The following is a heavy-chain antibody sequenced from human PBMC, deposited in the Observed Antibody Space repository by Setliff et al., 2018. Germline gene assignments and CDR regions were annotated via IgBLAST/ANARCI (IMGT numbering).Heavy chain of an antibody. D-gene: IGHD4-17*01. J-gene: IGHJ4*02. Sequence: PSETLSLTCTVSGGSISGASIRSYYWSWIRQPPGKGLEFIGYVYYSGSTNYNPSLKSRVTISVDTSKNHFSLKLSSVAAADTAVYYCAGSTVTQVDYWGQGTLVTVSS. CDR2: VYYSGST. CDR3: AGSTVTQVDY. V-gene: IGHV4-59*08. CDR1: GGSISGASIRSYY.